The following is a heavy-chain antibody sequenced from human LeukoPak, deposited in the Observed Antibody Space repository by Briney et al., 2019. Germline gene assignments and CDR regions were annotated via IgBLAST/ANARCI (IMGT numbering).Heavy chain of an antibody. CDR2: ISYDGSNK. CDR3: ARVVPLGYYDSSGYPDY. V-gene: IGHV3-30-3*01. CDR1: GFTFSSYA. J-gene: IGHJ4*02. D-gene: IGHD3-22*01. Sequence: GGSLRLSCAASGFTFSSYAMHWVRQVPGKGLEWVAVISYDGSNKYYADSVKGRFTISRDNSKNTLYLQMDSLRAEDTAVYYCARVVPLGYYDSSGYPDYWGQGTLVTVSS.